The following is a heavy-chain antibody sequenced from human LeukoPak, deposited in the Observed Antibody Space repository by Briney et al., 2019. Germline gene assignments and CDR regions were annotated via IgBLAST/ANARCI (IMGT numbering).Heavy chain of an antibody. V-gene: IGHV3-7*01. CDR2: ISNDGSVT. CDR3: VVAAANY. D-gene: IGHD5-12*01. CDR1: GFTYTDYW. J-gene: IGHJ4*02. Sequence: PGGSLRLSCAASGFTYTDYWMTWIRQSPEKGLEWAAHISNDGSVTYYGESVKGRFTISRDNAKNSVYLQMNNLRVEDTAVYYCVVAAANYWGQGTVVTVSS.